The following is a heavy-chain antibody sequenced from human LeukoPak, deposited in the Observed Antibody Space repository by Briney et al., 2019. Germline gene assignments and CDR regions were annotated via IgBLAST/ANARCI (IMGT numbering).Heavy chain of an antibody. V-gene: IGHV3-30*04. CDR3: ARSDPYYDFWSGHDY. J-gene: IGHJ4*02. CDR2: ISYDGSNK. D-gene: IGHD3-3*01. Sequence: PGGSLRLSCAASGFTFSSYAMHWVRQAPGKGLEWVAAISYDGSNKNYANSVKGRFTISRDNSKNTLYLQMNSLRAEDTAVYYCARSDPYYDFWSGHDYWGQGTLVTVSS. CDR1: GFTFSSYA.